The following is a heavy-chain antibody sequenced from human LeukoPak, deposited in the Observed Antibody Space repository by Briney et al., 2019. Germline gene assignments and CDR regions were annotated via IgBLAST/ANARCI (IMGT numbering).Heavy chain of an antibody. D-gene: IGHD3-22*01. V-gene: IGHV4-38-2*02. Sequence: SETLSLTCTVSGYSISIGYYWGWVRQPPGKGLEWIGEINHSGSTNYNPSLKSRVTISVDTSKNQFSLKLSSVTAADTAVYYCARGHNYYYDSTTYYFDYWGQGTLVTVSS. CDR1: GYSISIGYY. CDR2: INHSGST. CDR3: ARGHNYYYDSTTYYFDY. J-gene: IGHJ4*02.